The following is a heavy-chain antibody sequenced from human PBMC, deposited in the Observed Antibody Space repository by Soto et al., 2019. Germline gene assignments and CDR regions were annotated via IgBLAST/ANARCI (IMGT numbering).Heavy chain of an antibody. D-gene: IGHD3-10*01. CDR2: IYYRGST. CDR3: ARVWGGALDI. J-gene: IGHJ3*02. V-gene: IGHV4-59*01. CDR1: GGSISNYY. Sequence: SETLSLTCTVSGGSISNYYWSWIRQPPGKGLEWIGYIYYRGSTNYNPSLKSRVTISVDTSKNQFSLKLSSVTAADTAVYYCARVWGGALDIWGQGTMVTVS.